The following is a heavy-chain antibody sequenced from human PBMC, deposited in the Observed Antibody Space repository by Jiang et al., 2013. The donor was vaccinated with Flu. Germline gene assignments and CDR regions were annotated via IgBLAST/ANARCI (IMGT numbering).Heavy chain of an antibody. J-gene: IGHJ4*02. CDR1: GYTFTGYY. Sequence: GAEVKKPGASVKVSCKASGYTFTGYYIHWVRQAPGQGLEWMGWINPHSGDTNYAQKFQVRFTMTRDTSISTAYMELTSLRSDDTAVYYCARGSPIAGTTRPFDYWGQGTLVTVSS. CDR2: INPHSGDT. D-gene: IGHD1-26*01. V-gene: IGHV1-2*02. CDR3: ARGSPIAGTTRPFDY.